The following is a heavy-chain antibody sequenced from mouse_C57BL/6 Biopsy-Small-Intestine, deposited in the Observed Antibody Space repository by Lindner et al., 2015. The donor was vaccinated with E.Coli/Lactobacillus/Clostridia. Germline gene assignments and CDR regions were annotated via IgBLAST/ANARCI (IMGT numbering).Heavy chain of an antibody. D-gene: IGHD1-1*01. CDR2: ISPMFGTA. V-gene: IGHV1-53*01. J-gene: IGHJ1*01. CDR1: GGTFSSYA. Sequence: SVKVSCKASGGTFSSYAMNWVRQAPGQGLEWMGGISPMFGTANYAQKFQGRVTITADESTSTAYMELSSLRSEDTAVYYCARDLRPYGSGSFLYYYGMDVWGQGTTVTVSS. CDR3: ARDLRPYGSGSFLYYYGMDV.